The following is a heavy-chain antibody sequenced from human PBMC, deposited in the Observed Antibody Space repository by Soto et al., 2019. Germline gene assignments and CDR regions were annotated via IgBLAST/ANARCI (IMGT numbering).Heavy chain of an antibody. V-gene: IGHV4-59*01. J-gene: IGHJ4*02. D-gene: IGHD6-19*01. Sequence: QVQLQESGPGLVKPSETMSLTCTASGGSISSRYWNWIRQPPGKGLEWIGHIYNGESTNYNPSLKSRVTISVDTSKNQFSLKLGSVTAADTAVYYCAQTHGWPGFDYWGQGIVVNVSS. CDR3: AQTHGWPGFDY. CDR2: IYNGEST. CDR1: GGSISSRY.